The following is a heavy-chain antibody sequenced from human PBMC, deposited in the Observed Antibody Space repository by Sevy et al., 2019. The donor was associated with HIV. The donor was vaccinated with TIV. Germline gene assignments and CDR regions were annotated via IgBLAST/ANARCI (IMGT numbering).Heavy chain of an antibody. Sequence: GGSLRLSCAASGFTFSNAWMSWVRQAPGKGLEWVGRIKSKTDGGTTDYAAPVKGRFTISRDDSKNTLYLQMNSLKTEDTAVYYCTTGGYGGNSDLCYYYYGMDVWGQGTTVTVSS. D-gene: IGHD4-17*01. CDR1: GFTFSNAW. CDR3: TTGGYGGNSDLCYYYYGMDV. J-gene: IGHJ6*02. CDR2: IKSKTDGGTT. V-gene: IGHV3-15*01.